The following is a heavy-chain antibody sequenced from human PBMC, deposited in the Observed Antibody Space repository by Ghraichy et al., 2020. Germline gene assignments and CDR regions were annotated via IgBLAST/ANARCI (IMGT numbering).Heavy chain of an antibody. CDR1: GGSFSGYY. D-gene: IGHD6-13*01. Sequence: SETLSLTCAVYGGSFSGYYWSWIRQPPGKGLEWIGEINHSGSTNYNPSLKSRVTISVDTSKNQFSLKLSSVTAAYTAVYYCARGRGSSWFYYFDYWGQGTLVTVSS. CDR2: INHSGST. V-gene: IGHV4-34*01. CDR3: ARGRGSSWFYYFDY. J-gene: IGHJ4*02.